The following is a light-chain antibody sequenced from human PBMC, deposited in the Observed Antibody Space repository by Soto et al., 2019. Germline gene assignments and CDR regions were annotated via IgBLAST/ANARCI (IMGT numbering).Light chain of an antibody. CDR3: QQYDNVPLT. CDR1: RDISDH. J-gene: IGKJ4*01. V-gene: IGKV1-33*01. Sequence: DIQMTQSPSSLSASVGDRVTISCQASRDISDHLNWYQHRPGKAPKLLIYDASNLETGVPSRFSGSGSGTTFTFTINNLRPEDVATYFCQQYDNVPLTFGGGSKVEIK. CDR2: DAS.